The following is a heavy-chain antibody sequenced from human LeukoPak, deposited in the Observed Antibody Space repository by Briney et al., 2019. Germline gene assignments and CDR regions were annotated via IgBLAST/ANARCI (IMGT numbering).Heavy chain of an antibody. V-gene: IGHV3-30-3*01. CDR2: ISYDGSNK. CDR3: AREATYYYDSSGYNGDY. CDR1: GFTFSSYA. D-gene: IGHD3-22*01. Sequence: PGGSLRLSCAASGFTFSSYAMHWVRQAPGKGLEWVAVISYDGSNKYYADSVKGRFTISSDNSKNTLYLQMNSLRAEDTAVYYCAREATYYYDSSGYNGDYWGQGTLVTVSS. J-gene: IGHJ4*02.